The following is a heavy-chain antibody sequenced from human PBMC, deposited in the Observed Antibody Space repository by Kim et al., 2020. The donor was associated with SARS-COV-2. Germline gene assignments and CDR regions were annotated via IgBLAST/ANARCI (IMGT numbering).Heavy chain of an antibody. J-gene: IGHJ4*02. CDR2: INHGGST. V-gene: IGHV4-34*01. D-gene: IGHD3-9*01. CDR3: ARADSNYDILTGYYKYYFDY. Sequence: SETLSLTCAVYGGSFSGYYWSWIRQPLGKGLEWIGEINHGGSTSYNPSLKSRVTISLDTSKNQFSLKVTSVTAADTAVYYCARADSNYDILTGYYKYYFDYWGQGTHVIVSS. CDR1: GGSFSGYY.